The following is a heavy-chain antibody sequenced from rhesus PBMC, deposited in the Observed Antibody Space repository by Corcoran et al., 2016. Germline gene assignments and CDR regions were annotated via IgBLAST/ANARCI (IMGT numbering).Heavy chain of an antibody. D-gene: IGHD1-26*01. CDR3: AHKPYKGWAETYFDY. Sequence: QVTLRESGPALIKPTQTLGLTCTFSGFSISTYGVGVGGIRQAPGRALVWLACIYLVKDECDNASLQNRPSRYKDTSKKQFVLTLTNVDPVDTATYYCAHKPYKGWAETYFDYWGQGVLVTVSS. J-gene: IGHJ4*01. V-gene: IGHV2S2*01. CDR2: IYLVKDE. CDR1: GFSISTYGVG.